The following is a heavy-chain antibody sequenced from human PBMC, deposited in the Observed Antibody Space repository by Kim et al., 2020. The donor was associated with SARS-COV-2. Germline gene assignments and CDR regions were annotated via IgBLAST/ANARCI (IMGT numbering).Heavy chain of an antibody. J-gene: IGHJ6*02. CDR1: GGSISSYY. V-gene: IGHV4-4*07. Sequence: SETLSLTCTVSGGSISSYYWSWIRQPAGKGLEWIGRIYSSGSTNYNPSLKSRVTMSVDTSKNQFSLKLSSVTAADTAVYYCARDWILVPHWGMDVWGQGTTVTVSS. D-gene: IGHD2-2*01. CDR3: ARDWILVPHWGMDV. CDR2: IYSSGST.